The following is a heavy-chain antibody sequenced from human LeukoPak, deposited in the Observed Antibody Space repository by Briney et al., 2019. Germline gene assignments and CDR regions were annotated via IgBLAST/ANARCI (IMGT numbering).Heavy chain of an antibody. J-gene: IGHJ4*02. CDR2: IWYDGSNK. CDR1: GFTFSSYG. CDR3: AKGGKWDVTPFDY. D-gene: IGHD1-26*01. Sequence: PGRSLRLSCAASGFTFSSYGMHWVRQAPGKGLEWVAVIWYDGSNKYYADSVKGRFTISSDNAKNSLYLQMNSLRAEDMAVYYCAKGGKWDVTPFDYWGQGTLVTVSS. V-gene: IGHV3-33*06.